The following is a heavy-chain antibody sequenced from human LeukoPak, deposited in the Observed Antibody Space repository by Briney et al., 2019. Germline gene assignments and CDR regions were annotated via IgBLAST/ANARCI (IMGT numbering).Heavy chain of an antibody. CDR3: ARARGGGKGHFDY. D-gene: IGHD3-10*01. V-gene: IGHV6-1*01. Sequence: SQTLSLTCAISGDSVTSNSVAWNWIRQSPSRGLEWLGRTYYRSKWYNDYAVSVESRIAVNADTSKNQFSLQLNFVTPEDTAIYYCARARGGGKGHFDYWGQGTLVTVSS. CDR1: GDSVTSNSVA. CDR2: TYYRSKWYN. J-gene: IGHJ4*02.